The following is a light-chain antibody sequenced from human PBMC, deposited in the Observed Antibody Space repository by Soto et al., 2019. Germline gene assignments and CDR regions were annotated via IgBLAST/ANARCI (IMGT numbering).Light chain of an antibody. CDR3: QSYDSSLSGYV. Sequence: QSVLTQPPSVSGTPGQRVTVSCSGGRSNIGSNTVHWYQQLPGAAPKLLIYRDNQRPSGVPDRFAASKSGTSASLAITGLQAEDEADYYCQSYDSSLSGYVFGTGTKVTVL. CDR2: RDN. CDR1: RSNIGSNT. V-gene: IGLV1-44*01. J-gene: IGLJ1*01.